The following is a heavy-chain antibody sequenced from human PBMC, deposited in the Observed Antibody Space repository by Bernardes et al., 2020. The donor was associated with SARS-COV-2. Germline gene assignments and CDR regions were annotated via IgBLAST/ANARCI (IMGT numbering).Heavy chain of an antibody. CDR1: GYTFIDYD. Sequence: ASVKVSCKASGYTFIDYDINWVRQATGQGLEWMGWMNPNSGNTGYAQKFQGRVTMTRDTSISTAYTEVSSLRSEDTAVYYCARGLGMATITQPCDYWSQGPLVLVSS. CDR2: MNPNSGNT. J-gene: IGHJ4*02. D-gene: IGHD5-12*01. V-gene: IGHV1-8*01. CDR3: ARGLGMATITQPCDY.